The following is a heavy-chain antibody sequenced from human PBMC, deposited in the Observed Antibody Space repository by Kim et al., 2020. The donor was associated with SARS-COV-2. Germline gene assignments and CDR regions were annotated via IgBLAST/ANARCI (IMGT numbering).Heavy chain of an antibody. CDR3: AKDLGGNFDS. CDR1: GFSFASFG. V-gene: IGHV3-23*01. CDR2: LSGNGAKT. J-gene: IGHJ4*02. Sequence: GGSLRLSCAASGFSFASFGMSWVRQAPGKGLEWVSALSGNGAKTYYADSVKGRFTISRDNSQNTLYLQMTSLRAEDTALYYCAKDLGGNFDSWGQGTLVT. D-gene: IGHD7-27*01.